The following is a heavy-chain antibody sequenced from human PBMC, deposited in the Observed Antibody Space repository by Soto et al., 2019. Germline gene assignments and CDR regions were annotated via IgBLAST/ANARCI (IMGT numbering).Heavy chain of an antibody. D-gene: IGHD3-22*01. V-gene: IGHV3-23*01. CDR3: ANPHYYDSSGYYPRVFDI. J-gene: IGHJ3*02. Sequence: GGSLRLSCAASGFTFSSYAMSWVRQAPGKGLEWVSAISGSGGSTYYADSVKGRFTISRDNSKNTRYLQMNSLRAEDTAVYYCANPHYYDSSGYYPRVFDIWGQGTMVTVSS. CDR1: GFTFSSYA. CDR2: ISGSGGST.